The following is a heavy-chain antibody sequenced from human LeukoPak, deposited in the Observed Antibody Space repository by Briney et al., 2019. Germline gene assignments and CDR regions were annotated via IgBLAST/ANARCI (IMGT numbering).Heavy chain of an antibody. CDR3: ARERTGTKDC. V-gene: IGHV6-1*01. CDR2: TYYRSKWYN. D-gene: IGHD1-1*01. J-gene: IGHJ4*02. Sequence: QTLSLTFAISGDRVSSNSVAWSWIRPSPSRGLEWLGRTYYRSKWYNDYAVSVKSRITFNPDTSKNQFSLQLNSVTPEDTAVYYCARERTGTKDCWGQGTLVTVSS. CDR1: GDRVSSNSVA.